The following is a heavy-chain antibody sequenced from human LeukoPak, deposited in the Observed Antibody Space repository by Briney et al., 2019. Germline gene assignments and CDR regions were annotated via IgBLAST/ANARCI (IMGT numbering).Heavy chain of an antibody. V-gene: IGHV3-53*01. Sequence: GGSLRLSCAASGFTVSSNYMSWVRQAPGKGLEWVSVIYSGGSTYYADSVKGRFTISRDNAKNSLYLQMNSLRAEDTAVYYCASSRYYYDSSGYYYGDAFDIWGQGTMVTVSS. J-gene: IGHJ3*02. D-gene: IGHD3-22*01. CDR1: GFTVSSNY. CDR3: ASSRYYYDSSGYYYGDAFDI. CDR2: IYSGGST.